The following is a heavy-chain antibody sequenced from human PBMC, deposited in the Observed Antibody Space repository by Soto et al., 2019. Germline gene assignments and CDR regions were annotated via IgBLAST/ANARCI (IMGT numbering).Heavy chain of an antibody. CDR1: GGTFSSYA. V-gene: IGHV1-69*01. Sequence: QVQLVQSGAEVKKPGSSVKVSCKASGGTFSSYAISWVRQAPGQGLEWMGGIIPIFGTANYAQKFQGRVTITAAESTSTAYMELSSLRSEDTAVYYCARENYYDFWSGYYKRYYYYGMDVWGQGTTVTVSS. D-gene: IGHD3-3*01. CDR3: ARENYYDFWSGYYKRYYYYGMDV. J-gene: IGHJ6*02. CDR2: IIPIFGTA.